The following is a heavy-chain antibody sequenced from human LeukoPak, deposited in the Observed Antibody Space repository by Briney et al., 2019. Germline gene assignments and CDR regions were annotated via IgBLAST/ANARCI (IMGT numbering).Heavy chain of an antibody. Sequence: GGSLRPSCAASGFTFSSYAMHWVRQAPGKGLEWVAVISYDGSNKYYADSVKGRFTISRDNSKNTLYLQMNSLRAEDTAVYYCAKVPQWLALGEFDYWGQGTLVTVSS. CDR2: ISYDGSNK. J-gene: IGHJ4*02. CDR3: AKVPQWLALGEFDY. D-gene: IGHD6-19*01. V-gene: IGHV3-30*04. CDR1: GFTFSSYA.